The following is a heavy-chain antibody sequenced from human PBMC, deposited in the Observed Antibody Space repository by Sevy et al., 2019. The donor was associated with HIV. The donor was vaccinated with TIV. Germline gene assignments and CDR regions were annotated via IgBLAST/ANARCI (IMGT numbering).Heavy chain of an antibody. J-gene: IGHJ4*02. CDR2: ISSSGSYI. D-gene: IGHD3-22*01. Sequence: GGSLRLSCAASGFTFSSYSMNWVRQAPGKGLEWVSSISSSGSYIYYADSVKGRSTISRDNAKNSLYLQMNSLRAEDTAVNYCARPHKKDYYDSSGYYPNGYWGQGTLVTVSS. CDR1: GFTFSSYS. CDR3: ARPHKKDYYDSSGYYPNGY. V-gene: IGHV3-21*01.